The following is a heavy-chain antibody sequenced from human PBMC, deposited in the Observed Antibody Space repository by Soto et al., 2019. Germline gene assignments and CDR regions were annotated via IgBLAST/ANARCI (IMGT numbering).Heavy chain of an antibody. J-gene: IGHJ4*02. Sequence: QLQLQESGSGLVKPSQTLSLTCAVSGGSISSGGYSWSWIRQPPGKGLEWIGYIYHSGSTYYNPSLQGRVTISVDRSKNQFSLKLSSVTAADTAVYSCAAGAIFGVVPLDYWGQGTLVTVSS. V-gene: IGHV4-30-2*01. CDR3: AAGAIFGVVPLDY. D-gene: IGHD3-3*01. CDR1: GGSISSGGYS. CDR2: IYHSGST.